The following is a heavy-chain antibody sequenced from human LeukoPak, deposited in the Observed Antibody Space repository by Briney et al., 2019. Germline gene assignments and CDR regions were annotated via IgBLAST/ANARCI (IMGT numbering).Heavy chain of an antibody. CDR1: GGSISSYY. J-gene: IGHJ4*02. Sequence: PSETLSLTCTVSGGSISSYYWSWIRQPPGKGLEWIGYIYYSGSTNYNPSLKSRVTISVDTSKNQFSLKLSSVTAADTAVYYCARGYSGYESNYWGQGTLATVSS. V-gene: IGHV4-59*01. CDR3: ARGYSGYESNY. CDR2: IYYSGST. D-gene: IGHD5-12*01.